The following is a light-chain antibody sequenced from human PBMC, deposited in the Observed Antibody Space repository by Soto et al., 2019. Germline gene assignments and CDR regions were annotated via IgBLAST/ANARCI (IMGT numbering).Light chain of an antibody. J-gene: IGLJ2*01. CDR2: DVS. CDR1: SSDVGGYNY. Sequence: ALTQPASVSGSPGQSITISCTGTSSDVGGYNYVSWYQQHPGKAPKLMIYDVSNRPSGVSNRFSGSKSGNTASLTISGLQAEDEADYYCSSYTSSSTLVVFGGGTKVTVL. CDR3: SSYTSSSTLVV. V-gene: IGLV2-14*01.